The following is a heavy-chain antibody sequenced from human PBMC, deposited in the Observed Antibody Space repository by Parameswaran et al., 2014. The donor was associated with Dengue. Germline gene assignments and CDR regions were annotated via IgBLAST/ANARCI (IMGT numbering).Heavy chain of an antibody. CDR3: ARDTGYCSSTSCYKGYYYYGMDV. D-gene: IGHD2-2*02. CDR2: IFSNDEK. Sequence: WIRQPPGKALEWLAHIFSNDEKSYSTSLKSRLTISKDTSKSQVVLTMTNMDPVDTATYYCARDTGYCSSTSCYKGYYYYGMDVWGQGTTVTVSS. J-gene: IGHJ6*02. V-gene: IGHV2-26*01.